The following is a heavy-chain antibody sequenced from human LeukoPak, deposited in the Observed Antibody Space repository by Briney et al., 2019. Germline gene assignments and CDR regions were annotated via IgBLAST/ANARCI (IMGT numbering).Heavy chain of an antibody. J-gene: IGHJ6*03. D-gene: IGHD3-16*01. CDR3: TVWSTAYYYYYMDV. CDR1: GFTFGDYA. Sequence: GGSLRLSCTASGFTFGDYAMSWFRQAPGKGLEWVGFIRSKAYGGTAEYAASVKGRFTISRDDSKGIAYLQMNSLKTEDTAVYYCTVWSTAYYYYYMDVWGKGTTVTVSS. V-gene: IGHV3-49*03. CDR2: IRSKAYGGTA.